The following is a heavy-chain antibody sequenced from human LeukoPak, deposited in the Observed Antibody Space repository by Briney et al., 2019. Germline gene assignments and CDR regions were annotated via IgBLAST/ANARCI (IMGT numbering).Heavy chain of an antibody. Sequence: SETLSLTCTVSGGSISSSSYYWGWIRHPPGEGLEWMGCIYYSGSTYYNPSLKSRVTISVDTSKNQFPLKLSSLTAADTAVYYCARHTQRLDAFDIWGQGTMVTVSS. CDR2: IYYSGST. V-gene: IGHV4-39*01. J-gene: IGHJ3*02. CDR3: ARHTQRLDAFDI. CDR1: GGSISSSSYY.